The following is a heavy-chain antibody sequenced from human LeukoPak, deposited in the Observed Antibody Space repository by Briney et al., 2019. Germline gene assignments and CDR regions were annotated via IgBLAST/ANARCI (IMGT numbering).Heavy chain of an antibody. D-gene: IGHD2-15*01. Sequence: GRSLRLSCAASGFTFSSYAIHWVRQAPGKGLEWVGVISYDGNNKYYADSVKGRFTISRDNSKNTLYLQMNSLRAEDTAVYYCAKDCLGGSCYLWGQGTLVTVSS. CDR2: ISYDGNNK. CDR1: GFTFSSYA. V-gene: IGHV3-30-3*01. CDR3: AKDCLGGSCYL. J-gene: IGHJ4*02.